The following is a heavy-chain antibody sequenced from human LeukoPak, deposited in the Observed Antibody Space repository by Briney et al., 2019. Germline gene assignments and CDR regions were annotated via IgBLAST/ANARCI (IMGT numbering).Heavy chain of an antibody. V-gene: IGHV4-59*01. D-gene: IGHD6-19*01. CDR3: ARAPPGYSSGWYLPYYFDY. Sequence: SETLSLTCTVSGGSISSYYWSWVRQPPGKGLEWIGYIYYSGSTNYNPSLKNRVTMSLHMSKNQFSLKLSSVTAADTAVYYCARAPPGYSSGWYLPYYFDYWGQGTLVTVSS. J-gene: IGHJ4*02. CDR2: IYYSGST. CDR1: GGSISSYY.